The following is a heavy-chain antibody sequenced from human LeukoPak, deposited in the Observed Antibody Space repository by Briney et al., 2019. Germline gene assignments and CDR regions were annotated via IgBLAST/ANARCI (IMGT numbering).Heavy chain of an antibody. J-gene: IGHJ4*02. D-gene: IGHD4-17*01. V-gene: IGHV1-18*01. CDR2: ISAYNGNT. CDR1: GYTFTSYD. CDR3: ARDSSYGDYVGFDY. Sequence: ASVKVSCKASGYTFTSYDINWVRQAPGQRLEWMGWISAYNGNTNYAQKLQGRVTMTTDTSTSTAYMELRSLRPDDTAVYYCARDSSYGDYVGFDYWGQGTLVTVSS.